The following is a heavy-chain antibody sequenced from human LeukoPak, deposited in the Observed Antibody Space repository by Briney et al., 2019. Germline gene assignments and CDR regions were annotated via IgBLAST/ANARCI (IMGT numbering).Heavy chain of an antibody. J-gene: IGHJ4*02. D-gene: IGHD6-13*01. Sequence: SGTLSLTCAIYGGSFSGYYWSWIRQPPGKGLEWIGEINHSGSTNYNPSLKSRVTISVDTSKNQFSLKLSSVTAADTAVYYCARGLGISLFDYWGQGTLVTVSS. CDR1: GGSFSGYY. V-gene: IGHV4-34*01. CDR2: INHSGST. CDR3: ARGLGISLFDY.